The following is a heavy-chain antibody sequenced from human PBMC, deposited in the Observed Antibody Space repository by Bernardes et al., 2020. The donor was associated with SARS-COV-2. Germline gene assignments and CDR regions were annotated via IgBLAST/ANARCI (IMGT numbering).Heavy chain of an antibody. CDR2: VYYSGYT. J-gene: IGHJ5*02. CDR3: SRQHGSSSGNWFDP. D-gene: IGHD6-6*01. CDR1: GGSISRSTYY. Sequence: SAPLSLPFPVSGGSISRSTYYWGWVRLPPGKGLEWIGSVYYSGYTYYSPSLKSRVTMSVDTSKNHFSLRLSSVTAADTAVYYCSRQHGSSSGNWFDPWGQGTLVTVSS. V-gene: IGHV4-39*01.